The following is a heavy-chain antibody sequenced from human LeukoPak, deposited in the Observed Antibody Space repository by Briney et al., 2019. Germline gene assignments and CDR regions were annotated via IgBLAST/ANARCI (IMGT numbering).Heavy chain of an antibody. CDR3: ARDLIKCSGGSCYFYYSDY. CDR2: INHSGST. J-gene: IGHJ4*02. Sequence: SETLSLTCTVSGGSISSSSYYWGWIRQPPGKGLEWIGEINHSGSTNYNPSLKSRVTISVDTSKNQFSLKLSSVTAADTAVYYCARDLIKCSGGSCYFYYSDYWGQGTLVTVSS. D-gene: IGHD2-15*01. V-gene: IGHV4-39*07. CDR1: GGSISSSSYY.